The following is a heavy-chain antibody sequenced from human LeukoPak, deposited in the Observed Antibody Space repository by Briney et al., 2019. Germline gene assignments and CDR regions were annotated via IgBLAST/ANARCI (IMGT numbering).Heavy chain of an antibody. Sequence: GGSLRLSCAASGFTFSSYSMNWVRQAPGKGLEWASSISSGSSYIYYADSVKGRFTISRDNAKNSLYLQMNSLRAEDTAVYYCARGKIQINFTYWGKGTLSPSPQ. D-gene: IGHD3-10*01. CDR1: GFTFSSYS. J-gene: IGHJ4*02. CDR3: ARGKIQINFTY. CDR2: ISSGSSYI. V-gene: IGHV3-21*01.